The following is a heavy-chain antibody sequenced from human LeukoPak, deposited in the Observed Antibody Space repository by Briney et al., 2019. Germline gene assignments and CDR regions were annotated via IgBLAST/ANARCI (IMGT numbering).Heavy chain of an antibody. CDR3: ATAGDIVVVVAATDYYYYMDV. J-gene: IGHJ6*03. D-gene: IGHD2-15*01. CDR2: IIPIFGTA. CDR1: GGTFSSYA. Sequence: SVKVSCKASGGTFSSYAISWVRQAPGQGVEWMGGIIPIFGTANYAQKFQGRVTITADESTSTAYMELSSLRSEDTAVYYCATAGDIVVVVAATDYYYYMDVWGKGTTVTVSS. V-gene: IGHV1-69*01.